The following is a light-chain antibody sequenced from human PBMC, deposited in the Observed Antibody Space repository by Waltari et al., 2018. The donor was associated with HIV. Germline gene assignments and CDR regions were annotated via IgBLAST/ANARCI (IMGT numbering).Light chain of an antibody. CDR2: KDT. V-gene: IGLV3-25*03. CDR1: SLSGQY. Sequence: SYELTQPPSVSVSPGQTATITCSGASLSGQYAYWYQQGPGQAPVAIICKDTERPSGIPERFSVSSSGKTVTLIISEAQTEDEADYYCQSADSSGGFRVFGGGTRLSVL. CDR3: QSADSSGGFRV. J-gene: IGLJ3*02.